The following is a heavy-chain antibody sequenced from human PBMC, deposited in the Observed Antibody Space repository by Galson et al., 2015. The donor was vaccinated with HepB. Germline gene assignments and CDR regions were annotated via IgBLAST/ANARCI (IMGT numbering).Heavy chain of an antibody. J-gene: IGHJ5*02. V-gene: IGHV2-70*04. D-gene: IGHD3-10*01. CDR2: IDWDADK. Sequence: PALVKPTQTLTLTCSYSGFSLNTIGTRVSWVRQPPGKALEWLASIDWDADKFHKTDLKTRLTISKDTSKNQVMLTMTNMDPADTATYYCARTVRGSSGDWFDPWGQGTLVTVSS. CDR1: GFSLNTIGTR. CDR3: ARTVRGSSGDWFDP.